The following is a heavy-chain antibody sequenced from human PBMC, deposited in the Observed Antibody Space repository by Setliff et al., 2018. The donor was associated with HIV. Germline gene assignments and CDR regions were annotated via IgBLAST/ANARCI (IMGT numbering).Heavy chain of an antibody. D-gene: IGHD4-17*01. Sequence: ASVKVSCKASGYTFTDYYIHWVRQAPGQGLEWMGWIYPNTGSTNYAQKFQGRVTMTRDTSISTAYMELNRLRSDDTAVYYCARSTTADWGQGTLVTVSS. V-gene: IGHV1-2*02. J-gene: IGHJ4*02. CDR1: GYTFTDYY. CDR2: IYPNTGST. CDR3: ARSTTAD.